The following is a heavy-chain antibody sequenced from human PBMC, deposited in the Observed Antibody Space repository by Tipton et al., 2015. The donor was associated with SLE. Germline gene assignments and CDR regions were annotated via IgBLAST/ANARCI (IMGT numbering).Heavy chain of an antibody. V-gene: IGHV4-59*01. Sequence: LRLSCTVSGGSISSYYWSWIRQPPGKGLEWIGYNYYSGSTNYNPSLKSRVTISVDTSKNQFSLKLSSVTAADTAVYYCAREDSSSSMDYWGQGTLVTVSS. CDR2: NYYSGST. J-gene: IGHJ4*02. D-gene: IGHD6-6*01. CDR3: AREDSSSSMDY. CDR1: GGSISSYY.